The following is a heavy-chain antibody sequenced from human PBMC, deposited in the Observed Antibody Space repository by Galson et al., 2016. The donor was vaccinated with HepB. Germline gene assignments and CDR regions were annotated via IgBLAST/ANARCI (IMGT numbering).Heavy chain of an antibody. CDR1: GYSISSGYY. D-gene: IGHD1-26*01. Sequence: ETLSLTCTVSGYSISSGYYWGWIRQPPGKGLEWIGSTYHSGTTYYNPSLKSRVTMSIDTSKNQFSLKLSSVTAADTAMYYCARVRVGGTPDGFAIWGQGTMVTVSS. CDR3: ARVRVGGTPDGFAI. V-gene: IGHV4-38-2*02. J-gene: IGHJ3*02. CDR2: TYHSGTT.